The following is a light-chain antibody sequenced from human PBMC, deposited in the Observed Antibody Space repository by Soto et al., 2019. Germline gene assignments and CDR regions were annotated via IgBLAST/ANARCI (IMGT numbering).Light chain of an antibody. CDR3: QSYDSSNRV. CDR1: SGSIASNY. Sequence: NFMLTQPHSVSESPGKTVTISCTRSSGSIASNYVQWYQQRPGSAPTTVIHEDNQRPSGVPDRFSGSFDSSSNSASLTISGLKSEDEADYYCQSYDSSNRVFGGGTKLTVL. CDR2: EDN. V-gene: IGLV6-57*04. J-gene: IGLJ3*02.